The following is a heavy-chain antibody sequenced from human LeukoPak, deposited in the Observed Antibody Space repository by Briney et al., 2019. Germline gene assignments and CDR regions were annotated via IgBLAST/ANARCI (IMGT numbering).Heavy chain of an antibody. CDR2: INHIGST. CDR1: GGSFSGYY. J-gene: IGHJ4*02. D-gene: IGHD4-17*01. V-gene: IGHV4-34*01. CDR3: ASSGRMTTVTTAFHY. Sequence: PSETLSLTCAVYGGSFSGYYWSWIRQPPGKGLEWIGEINHIGSTNYNPSLKSRVTISVDTSKNQFSLKLSSVTAADTAVYYCASSGRMTTVTTAFHYWGQGTLVTVSS.